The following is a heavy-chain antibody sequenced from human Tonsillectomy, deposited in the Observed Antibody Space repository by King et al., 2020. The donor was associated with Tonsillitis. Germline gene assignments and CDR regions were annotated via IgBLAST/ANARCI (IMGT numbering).Heavy chain of an antibody. J-gene: IGHJ4*02. CDR3: ARQRDSLGIVDY. D-gene: IGHD7-27*01. CDR2: IYPGDSDT. Sequence: VQLVESGAEVKKPGESLTISCKGFGNSFSSYWIGWVRQMPGNGLEWMGIIYPGDSDTRYSPSFQGQVTISADKAISTAYLQWSSLKASDTAMYYCARQRDSLGIVDYWGQGTLVTVSS. V-gene: IGHV5-51*01. CDR1: GNSFSSYW.